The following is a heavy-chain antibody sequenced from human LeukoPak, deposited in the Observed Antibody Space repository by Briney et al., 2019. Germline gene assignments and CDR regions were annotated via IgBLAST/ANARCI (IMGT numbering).Heavy chain of an antibody. V-gene: IGHV3-30*18. CDR1: GFTFSSYG. CDR3: AKKREAGATPGSSDS. Sequence: GGSLRLSCAASGFTFSSYGIHWVRQAPGKGLEWVAVISYDGSLKYYADSVKGRFTISRDNSKNTVYLQMNSLGTEDTAIYYCAKKREAGATPGSSDSWGQGTLVTVSS. CDR2: ISYDGSLK. J-gene: IGHJ5*01. D-gene: IGHD1-26*01.